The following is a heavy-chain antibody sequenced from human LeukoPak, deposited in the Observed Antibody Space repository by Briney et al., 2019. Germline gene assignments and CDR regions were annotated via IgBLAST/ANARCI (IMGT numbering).Heavy chain of an antibody. V-gene: IGHV3-30*02. CDR2: IPYDGVNK. CDR3: TKGDSGWHFDY. J-gene: IGHJ4*02. D-gene: IGHD6-19*01. CDR1: GFTFSDYG. Sequence: PGGSLRLSXAASGFTFSDYGMHWVRQAPGKGLEWVTFIPYDGVNKFYADSVKGRFTVSRDNSKNTLYLQINSLRPEDTALYYCTKGDSGWHFDYWGQGTLVTVSS.